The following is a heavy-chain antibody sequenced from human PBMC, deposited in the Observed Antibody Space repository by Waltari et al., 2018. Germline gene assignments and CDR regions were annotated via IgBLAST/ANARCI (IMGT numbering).Heavy chain of an antibody. CDR2: IYYSGST. D-gene: IGHD7-27*01. V-gene: IGHV4-59*01. CDR3: ARDPGNLGYYYGMDV. J-gene: IGHJ6*02. CDR1: GGSISSDY. Sequence: QVQLQESGPGLVKPSETLSLTCTVSGGSISSDYWSWIRQPPGKGLEWIGYIYYSGSTNYNPSLKSRVTISVDTSKNQFSLKLSSVTAADTAVYYCARDPGNLGYYYGMDVWGQGTTVTVSS.